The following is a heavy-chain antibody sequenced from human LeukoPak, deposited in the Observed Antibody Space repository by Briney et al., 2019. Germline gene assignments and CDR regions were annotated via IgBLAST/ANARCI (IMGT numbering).Heavy chain of an antibody. J-gene: IGHJ2*01. CDR1: GFTFDDYA. D-gene: IGHD2-21*02. CDR2: ISYNSDTI. Sequence: GGSLRLSCAASGFTFDDYAMHWVRQAPGKGLEWVSGISYNSDTIAYADPVKGRFTISRDNAKNSLYLQMNSLRAEDTALYYCAKDYCGGDCYSGWYFDLWGRGTLVTVSS. CDR3: AKDYCGGDCYSGWYFDL. V-gene: IGHV3-9*01.